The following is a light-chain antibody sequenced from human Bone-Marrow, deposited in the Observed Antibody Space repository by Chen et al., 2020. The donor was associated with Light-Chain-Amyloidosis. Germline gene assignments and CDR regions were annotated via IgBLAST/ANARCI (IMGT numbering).Light chain of an antibody. Sequence: DIQLTQSPSFLSASVGDRVTITCRASQDISSSLAWYQQKPGKAPKILISFASTLQSGVPSRFSGSGSGTDFTLTISCLQSEDFATYYCQQYYSYPVTFGPGTKVDIK. V-gene: IGKV1-9*01. CDR2: FAS. CDR3: QQYYSYPVT. CDR1: QDISSS. J-gene: IGKJ3*01.